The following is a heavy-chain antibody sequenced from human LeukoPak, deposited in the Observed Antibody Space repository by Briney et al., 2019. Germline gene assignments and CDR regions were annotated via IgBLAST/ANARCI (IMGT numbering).Heavy chain of an antibody. CDR1: GFTFSETW. Sequence: PGGSLRLSCAAPGFTFSETWRNWVRQAPGKGLEWVAAIKDDGGETDYVASVKGQFTISRDNANNSLYLQMSSLRAEVTAVYYCATYINWVAGDVWGQGTTVSVSS. J-gene: IGHJ6*02. CDR2: IKDDGGET. CDR3: ATYINWVAGDV. D-gene: IGHD1-1*01. V-gene: IGHV3-7*01.